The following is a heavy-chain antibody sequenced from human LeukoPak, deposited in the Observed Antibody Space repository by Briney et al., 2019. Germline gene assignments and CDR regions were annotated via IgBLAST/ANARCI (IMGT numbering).Heavy chain of an antibody. CDR3: ARCRADYDFWSGYYTPHYFDY. V-gene: IGHV3-11*04. Sequence: GGSLRLSCAASGFTFSDYYMRWIRQAPGKGLEWVSYISSSGSTIYYADSVKGRFTISRDNAKNSLYLQMNSLRAEDTAVYYCARCRADYDFWSGYYTPHYFDYWGQGTLVTVSS. CDR1: GFTFSDYY. D-gene: IGHD3-3*01. CDR2: ISSSGSTI. J-gene: IGHJ4*02.